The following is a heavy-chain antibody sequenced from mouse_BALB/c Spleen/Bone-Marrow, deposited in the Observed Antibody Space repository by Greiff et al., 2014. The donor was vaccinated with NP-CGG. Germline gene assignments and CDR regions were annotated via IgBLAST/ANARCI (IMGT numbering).Heavy chain of an antibody. V-gene: IGHV7-3*02. J-gene: IGHJ2*01. CDR2: IRNKANGYTT. CDR1: GFTFTDYY. D-gene: IGHD1-1*01. CDR3: ARDMGGLLFDS. Sequence: VQLKESGGGLVQPGGSLRLSCATSGFTFTDYYMNWVRQPPGKALEWLAFIRNKANGYTTEYSASVKGRFTISRGISQSILYLQMNTLRPEDSATYYCARDMGGLLFDSWGQGTTLTVSS.